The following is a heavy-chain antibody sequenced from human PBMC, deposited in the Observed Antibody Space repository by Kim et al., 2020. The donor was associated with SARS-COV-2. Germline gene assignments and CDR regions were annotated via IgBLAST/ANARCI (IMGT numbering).Heavy chain of an antibody. CDR3: ARDPGGGSHYFGY. Sequence: SETLSLTCTVSGGSISSYYWSWIRQPPGKGLEWIGYIYYSGSTNYNPSLKSRVTISVDTSKNQFSLKLSSVTAADTAGYYCARDPGGGSHYFGYGGQGTWSPSPQ. V-gene: IGHV4-59*01. D-gene: IGHD3-16*01. CDR1: GGSISSYY. CDR2: IYYSGST. J-gene: IGHJ4*02.